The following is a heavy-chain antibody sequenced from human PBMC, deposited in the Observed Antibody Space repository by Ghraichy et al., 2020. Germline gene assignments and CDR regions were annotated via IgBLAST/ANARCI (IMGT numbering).Heavy chain of an antibody. J-gene: IGHJ4*02. D-gene: IGHD3-3*01. V-gene: IGHV1-2*02. CDR1: GYTFTGYY. CDR2: INPNSGGT. Sequence: ASVKVSCKASGYTFTGYYMHWVRQAPGQGLEWMGWINPNSGGTNYAQKFQGRVTMTRDTSISTAYMELSRLRSDDTAVYYCARHFSIFGVVITDYWGQGTLVTVSS. CDR3: ARHFSIFGVVITDY.